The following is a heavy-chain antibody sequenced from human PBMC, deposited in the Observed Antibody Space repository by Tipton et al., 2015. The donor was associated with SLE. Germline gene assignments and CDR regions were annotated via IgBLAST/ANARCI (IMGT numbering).Heavy chain of an antibody. V-gene: IGHV4-38-2*02. CDR2: IYHSGST. D-gene: IGHD1-26*01. CDR1: GYSINSAYY. Sequence: TLSLTCSVSGYSINSAYYWGWIRQPPGKGLECIGTIYHSGSTYYNPSFKGRVTISLERSKNQFSLQLNSVTPEDTAVYYCARDRSTWDDAFDIWGQGTMVTVSS. J-gene: IGHJ3*02. CDR3: ARDRSTWDDAFDI.